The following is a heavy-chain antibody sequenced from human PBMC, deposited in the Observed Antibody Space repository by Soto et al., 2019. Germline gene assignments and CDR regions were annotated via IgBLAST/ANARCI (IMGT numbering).Heavy chain of an antibody. CDR2: IYYSGST. CDR3: ARARRGWFDP. V-gene: IGHV4-31*03. D-gene: IGHD3-16*01. CDR1: GGSXSXXXXX. J-gene: IGHJ5*02. Sequence: QVQLQESGPGLVKPSQTLSLTCTVSGGSXSXXXXXXXXXXXXXGKGLEWIGYIYYSGSTYYNPSLKSRVTISVDTSKNQFSLKLSSVTXADTAVYYCARARRGWFDPWGQGTLVTVSS.